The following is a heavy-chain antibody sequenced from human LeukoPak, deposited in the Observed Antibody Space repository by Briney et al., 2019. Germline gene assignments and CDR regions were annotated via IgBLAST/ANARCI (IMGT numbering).Heavy chain of an antibody. V-gene: IGHV3-7*01. D-gene: IGHD4-17*01. CDR3: AREGHGDYHI. CDR2: INQDGSEK. Sequence: GGSLRLSCAASLFTFRNHWMTWVRQAPGKGLERVANINQDGSEKYYVDAVKGRFSISRDNAKNSLYLQMNSLRVEDTALYFCAREGHGDYHIWGQGTMVTVS. CDR1: LFTFRNHW. J-gene: IGHJ3*02.